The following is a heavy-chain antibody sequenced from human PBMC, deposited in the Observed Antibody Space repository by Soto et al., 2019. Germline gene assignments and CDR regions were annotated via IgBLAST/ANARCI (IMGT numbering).Heavy chain of an antibody. V-gene: IGHV4-59*01. CDR3: ARGTDDYNGWYFDV. D-gene: IGHD4-4*01. Sequence: SETLSLTCTVSGGSISSNYWSWIRQPPGRGLEWIGYLYYSGSTNYNPSLQSRVTISLDTSTNQFSLKLTSVTAADTAVYYCARGTDDYNGWYFDVWGRGTLVTV. CDR2: LYYSGST. J-gene: IGHJ2*01. CDR1: GGSISSNY.